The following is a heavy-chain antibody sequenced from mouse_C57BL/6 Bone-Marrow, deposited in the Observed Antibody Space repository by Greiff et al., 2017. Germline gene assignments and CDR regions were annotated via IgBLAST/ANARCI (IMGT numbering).Heavy chain of an antibody. V-gene: IGHV1-81*01. J-gene: IGHJ1*03. CDR3: ARGWLLWYFDV. CDR2: IYPRSGNT. D-gene: IGHD2-3*01. CDR1: GYTFTNYG. Sequence: QVQLKESGAELARPGASVKLSCKASGYTFTNYGISWVKQRTGQGLEWIGEIYPRSGNTYYNEKFKGKVTLTADKSSSTAYMELRSLTSEDSAVYFCARGWLLWYFDVWGTGTTVTVSS.